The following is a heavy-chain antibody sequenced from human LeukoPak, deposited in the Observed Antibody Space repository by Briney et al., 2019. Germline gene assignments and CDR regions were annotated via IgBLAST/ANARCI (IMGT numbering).Heavy chain of an antibody. CDR3: ARGYSGSYLRLYFDY. V-gene: IGHV3-20*04. D-gene: IGHD1-26*01. CDR2: INWNGGST. CDR1: GFTFDDYG. Sequence: PGGSLRLSCAASGFTFDDYGMSWVRQAPGKGLEWVSGINWNGGSTGYADSVKGRFTISRDNAKNSLYLQMNSLRAEDTAVYYCARGYSGSYLRLYFDYWGQGTLVTVSS. J-gene: IGHJ4*02.